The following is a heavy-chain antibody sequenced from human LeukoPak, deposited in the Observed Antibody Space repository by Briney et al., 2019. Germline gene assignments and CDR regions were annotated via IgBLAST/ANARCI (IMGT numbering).Heavy chain of an antibody. CDR1: GGSISSYY. V-gene: IGHV4-59*01. D-gene: IGHD4-23*01. Sequence: SETLSLTCTVSGGSISSYYWSWIRQPPGKGLEWIGYIYYSGSTNYNPSLKSRVTISVDTSKNQFSLKLSSVTAADTAVYYCAREGQSGNNFDYWGQGTLVTVSS. J-gene: IGHJ4*02. CDR3: AREGQSGNNFDY. CDR2: IYYSGST.